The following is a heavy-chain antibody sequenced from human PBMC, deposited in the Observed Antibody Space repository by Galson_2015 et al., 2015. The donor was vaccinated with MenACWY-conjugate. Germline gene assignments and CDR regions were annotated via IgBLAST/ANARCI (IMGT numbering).Heavy chain of an antibody. CDR2: ISYDGSNE. J-gene: IGHJ4*02. D-gene: IGHD5-12*01. CDR3: AKGLRANDYNFDY. Sequence: SLRLSCAASGFTFRRFGMHWVRQAPGKGLEWMAVISYDGSNESYADSVKGRFTISRDNSRNTLYLQMNSLRVEDTAKYYCAKGLRANDYNFDYWGRGALVTVSP. CDR1: GFTFRRFG. V-gene: IGHV3-30*18.